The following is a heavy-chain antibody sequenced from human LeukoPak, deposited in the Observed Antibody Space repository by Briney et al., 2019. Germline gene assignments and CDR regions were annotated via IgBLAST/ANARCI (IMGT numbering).Heavy chain of an antibody. CDR2: MYYSGST. Sequence: SETLSLTCTVSGGSISSGDYYWSWIRQPPGKGLEWIAYMYYSGSTYYNPSLKSRVTMSADTSKNQLSLKLSPVTAADTAVYCCARPYYYDSRIDPWGQGILVTVSS. D-gene: IGHD3-22*01. CDR1: GGSISSGDYY. J-gene: IGHJ5*02. V-gene: IGHV4-30-4*01. CDR3: ARPYYYDSRIDP.